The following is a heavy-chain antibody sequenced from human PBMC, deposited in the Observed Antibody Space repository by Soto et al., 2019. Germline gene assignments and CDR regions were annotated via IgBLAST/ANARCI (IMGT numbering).Heavy chain of an antibody. CDR1: GFTFSSYA. Sequence: GGSLRLSCAASGFTFSSYAMSWVRQAPGKGLEWVSAISGSGGSTYYADSVKGRFTISRDNSKNTLYLQMNSLRAEDTAVYYCAKDNQPLYYYYYGMDVWGQGTTVTVS. V-gene: IGHV3-23*01. J-gene: IGHJ6*02. CDR3: AKDNQPLYYYYYGMDV. D-gene: IGHD2-2*01. CDR2: ISGSGGST.